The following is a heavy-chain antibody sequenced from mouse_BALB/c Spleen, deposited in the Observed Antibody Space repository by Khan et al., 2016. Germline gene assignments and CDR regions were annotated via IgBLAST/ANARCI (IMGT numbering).Heavy chain of an antibody. Sequence: QVQLQQSGAELVKPGASVTLSCKASGYTFTDYEMHWVKQTPVHGLEWIGAIDPETGGTAYNQTCKGKATLTADKSSSTAYMELRSLTSGDSAVCYCTRSNGPWFAYWGQGTLVTVSA. D-gene: IGHD1-1*02. V-gene: IGHV1-15*01. J-gene: IGHJ3*01. CDR3: TRSNGPWFAY. CDR1: GYTFTDYE. CDR2: IDPETGGT.